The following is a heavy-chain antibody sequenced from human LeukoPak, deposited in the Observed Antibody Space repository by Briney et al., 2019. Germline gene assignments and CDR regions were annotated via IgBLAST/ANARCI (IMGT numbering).Heavy chain of an antibody. CDR3: ARGRRGWLQLRATFGI. V-gene: IGHV4-4*07. Sequence: SETLSLTCTVSGGSISSYYWSWIRQPAGKGLEWIGRIYTSGSTNYNPSLKSRVTISVDTSKNQFSLKLSSVIAADTAVYYCARGRRGWLQLRATFGIWGQGTMVTVSS. J-gene: IGHJ3*02. CDR2: IYTSGST. D-gene: IGHD5-24*01. CDR1: GGSISSYY.